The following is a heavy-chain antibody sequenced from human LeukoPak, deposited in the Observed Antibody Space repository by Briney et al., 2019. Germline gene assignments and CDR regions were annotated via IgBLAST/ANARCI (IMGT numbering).Heavy chain of an antibody. CDR2: IYTSGST. Sequence: SETLSLTCTVSGGSISSYYWSWIRQPPGKGLEWIGYIYTSGSTNYNPSLKSRVTISVDTSKNQFSLKLSSVTAADTAVYYCARQWELTEAFDYWGQGTLATVSS. D-gene: IGHD1-26*01. CDR3: ARQWELTEAFDY. V-gene: IGHV4-4*09. CDR1: GGSISSYY. J-gene: IGHJ4*02.